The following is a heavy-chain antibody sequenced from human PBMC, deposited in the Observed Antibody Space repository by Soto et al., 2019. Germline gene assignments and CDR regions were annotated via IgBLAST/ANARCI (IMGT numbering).Heavy chain of an antibody. CDR3: ATSRSSWYPHYFDY. V-gene: IGHV4-34*01. J-gene: IGHJ4*02. CDR1: GGSFSGYY. Sequence: PSETLSLTCAVYGGSFSGYYWSWIRQPPGKGLEWIGEINHSGSTNYNPSLKSRVTISVDTSKNQFSLKLSSVTAADTAVYYCATSRSSWYPHYFDYWGQGTLVTVSS. D-gene: IGHD6-13*01. CDR2: INHSGST.